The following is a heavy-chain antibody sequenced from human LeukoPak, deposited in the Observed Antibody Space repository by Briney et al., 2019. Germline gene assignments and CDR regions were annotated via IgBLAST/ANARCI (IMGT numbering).Heavy chain of an antibody. D-gene: IGHD1-26*01. CDR3: ARDEVVGARGGWFDP. V-gene: IGHV3-21*01. CDR1: GFTFSSYS. CDR2: ISSSSSYI. Sequence: GGSLRLSCAASGFTFSSYSMNWVRQAPGKGLEWVSSISSSSSYIYYADSVKGRFTISRGNAKNSLYLQMNSLRAEDTAVYYCARDEVVGARGGWFDPWGQGTLVTVSS. J-gene: IGHJ5*02.